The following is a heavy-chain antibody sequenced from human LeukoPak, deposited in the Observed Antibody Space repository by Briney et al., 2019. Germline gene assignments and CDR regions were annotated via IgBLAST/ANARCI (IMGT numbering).Heavy chain of an antibody. Sequence: GGSLRLSCAASGFTFDDYAMHWVRQAPGKGLEWVSLISGDGGSTYYADSVKGRFTISRDNSKNSLYLQMNSLRTEDTALYYCAKGQQRFYYDSSGYTCDYWGQGTLVTVSS. V-gene: IGHV3-43*02. D-gene: IGHD3-22*01. CDR1: GFTFDDYA. CDR3: AKGQQRFYYDSSGYTCDY. CDR2: ISGDGGST. J-gene: IGHJ4*02.